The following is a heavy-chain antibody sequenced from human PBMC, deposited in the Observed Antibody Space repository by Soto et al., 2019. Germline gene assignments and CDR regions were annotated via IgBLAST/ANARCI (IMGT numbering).Heavy chain of an antibody. Sequence: PSETLSLTCTVSGDSISNGDYYWSWIRQPPGKGLEWIGYIYHSGSTYYTPSLKSRVTISVDTSKNQFSLKLSSVTAADTAVYYCATYHALAGTSVSDYWGQGTLVTVSS. CDR3: ATYHALAGTSVSDY. V-gene: IGHV4-30-4*01. J-gene: IGHJ4*02. CDR1: GDSISNGDYY. CDR2: IYHSGST. D-gene: IGHD1-7*01.